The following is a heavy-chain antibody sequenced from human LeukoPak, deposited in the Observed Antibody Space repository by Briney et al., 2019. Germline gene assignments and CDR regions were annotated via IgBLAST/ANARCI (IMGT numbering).Heavy chain of an antibody. CDR2: IYYSGST. CDR1: GGSISSYY. CDR3: ARHDFGSSGYAE. V-gene: IGHV4-59*08. J-gene: IGHJ4*02. Sequence: PSETLSLTCTVSGGSISSYYWSWIRQPPGKGLEWIGYIYYSGSTNYNPSLKSRVTISVDTSKNQFSLKLSSVTAEATAVYYCARHDFGSSGYAEWGQGTLVTVSS. D-gene: IGHD3-22*01.